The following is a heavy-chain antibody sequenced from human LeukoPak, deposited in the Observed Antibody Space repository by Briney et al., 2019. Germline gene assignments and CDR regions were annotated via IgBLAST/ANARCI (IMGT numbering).Heavy chain of an antibody. CDR1: GFTFSSYE. CDR2: ITSSGNTI. J-gene: IGHJ4*02. CDR3: ARLTTMTTTGGPFDY. D-gene: IGHD4-17*01. Sequence: GGSLRLSCAASGFTFSSYEMNWVCQAPGKGLEWVSYITSSGNTIYYADSVKGRFTISRDNAKTSLYLQMNSLRAEDTAVYYCARLTTMTTTGGPFDYWGQGTLVTVSS. V-gene: IGHV3-48*03.